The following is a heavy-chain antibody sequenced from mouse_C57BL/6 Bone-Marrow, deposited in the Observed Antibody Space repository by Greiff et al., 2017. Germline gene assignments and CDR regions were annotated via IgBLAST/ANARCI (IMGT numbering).Heavy chain of an antibody. J-gene: IGHJ1*03. CDR3: ARTRYFDV. CDR2: ISSGSSTI. Sequence: EVQVVESGGGLVKPRGSLKLSCAASGFTFSDYGMHWVRQAPEKGLEWVAYISSGSSTIYYADTVKGRFTISRDNAKNTLFLQMTSLRSEDTAMYYCARTRYFDVWGTGTTVTVSS. V-gene: IGHV5-17*01. CDR1: GFTFSDYG.